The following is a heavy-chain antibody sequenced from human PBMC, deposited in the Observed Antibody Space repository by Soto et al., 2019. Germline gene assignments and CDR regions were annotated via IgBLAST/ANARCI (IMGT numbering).Heavy chain of an antibody. CDR1: GFSFDDDG. D-gene: IGHD6-19*01. Sequence: EVQLVESGGGLVQPGMSLTLSCAASGFSFDDDGLHWVRQAPGKGLEWVSGITWDSGAIDYAESVKGRFTISRDNAQNSLYLQMIGLRAEDTDLSYCTRDRHPFARGWFGRGFDTWGQGTLVSVSS. CDR3: TRDRHPFARGWFGRGFDT. V-gene: IGHV3-9*01. J-gene: IGHJ5*02. CDR2: ITWDSGAI.